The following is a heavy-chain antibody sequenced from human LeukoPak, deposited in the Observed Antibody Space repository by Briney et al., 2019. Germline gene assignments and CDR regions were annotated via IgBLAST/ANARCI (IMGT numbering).Heavy chain of an antibody. CDR2: IYTSGST. Sequence: SETLSLTCTVSGGSISSYYWNWIRQPAGKGLEWIGRIYTSGSTNYNPSLTSRVTISVDKSKNLFSLRLSSVTAADTAVYYCARDIADAFDIWGQGTMVTVSS. V-gene: IGHV4-4*07. CDR3: ARDIADAFDI. J-gene: IGHJ3*02. D-gene: IGHD3-16*02. CDR1: GGSISSYY.